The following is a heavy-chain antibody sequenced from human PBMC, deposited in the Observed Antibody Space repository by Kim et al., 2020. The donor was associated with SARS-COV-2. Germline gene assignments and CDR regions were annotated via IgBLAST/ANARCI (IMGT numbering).Heavy chain of an antibody. Sequence: SETLSLTCAVYGGSFNTYYWSWIRQPPGKGLEWIAEINHSGSTNYNSSLKSRVTITVDMSQNQFSLKLSYVAAADTAMYYCSTREYWGQGTLVTVSS. CDR1: GGSFNTYY. CDR3: STREY. CDR2: INHSGST. V-gene: IGHV4-34*01. J-gene: IGHJ4*02.